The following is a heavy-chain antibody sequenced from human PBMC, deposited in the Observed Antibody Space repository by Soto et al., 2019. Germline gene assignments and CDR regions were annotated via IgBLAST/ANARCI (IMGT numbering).Heavy chain of an antibody. CDR1: GFSFSNYA. CDR3: TRDPYGGSRYYFDS. Sequence: QVQLVESGGGVVQPGKSLRLSCAASGFSFSNYAIHWVRQAPGKGLEWVAVIWYDGSNKYYADSVKGRFTISKDNSQTTVYLQMNSLRAEDSAVYYCTRDPYGGSRYYFDSWCQGTLVTVSS. J-gene: IGHJ4*02. D-gene: IGHD1-26*01. V-gene: IGHV3-33*01. CDR2: IWYDGSNK.